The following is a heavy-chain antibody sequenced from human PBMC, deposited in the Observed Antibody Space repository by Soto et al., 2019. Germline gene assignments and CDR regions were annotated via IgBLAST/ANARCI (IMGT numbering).Heavy chain of an antibody. CDR2: INPNTGNT. CDR3: AREYDSSGYLGY. CDR1: GYTFTAYY. D-gene: IGHD3-22*01. Sequence: ASVKVSCKASGYTFTAYYLHWVRQAPGQGLEWMGWINPNTGNTNYAQKFQGRVTMTRDTSTSTAYMELSSLRSEDTAVYYCAREYDSSGYLGYWGQGTLVTVSS. V-gene: IGHV1-2*02. J-gene: IGHJ4*02.